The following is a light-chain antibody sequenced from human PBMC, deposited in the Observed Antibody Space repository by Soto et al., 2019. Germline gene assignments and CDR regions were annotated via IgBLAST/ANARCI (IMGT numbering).Light chain of an antibody. J-gene: IGLJ1*01. CDR1: TSDVGNYNY. Sequence: QSSMTHPASLSGSPGQSITISCTGTTSDVGNYNYVSWYQQHPGKAPKLIIYEVSNRPSGVSDRFSGSKSGNMASLTISGLQAEDEADYFCSSYTTSRSLDYVFGSGTKVTVL. CDR2: EVS. CDR3: SSYTTSRSLDYV. V-gene: IGLV2-14*01.